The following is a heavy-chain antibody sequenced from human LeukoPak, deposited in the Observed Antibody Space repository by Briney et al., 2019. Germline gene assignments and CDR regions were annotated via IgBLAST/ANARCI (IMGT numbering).Heavy chain of an antibody. CDR2: IYSGGST. J-gene: IGHJ4*02. CDR1: GFTVSSNY. V-gene: IGHV3-66*01. D-gene: IGHD3-9*01. Sequence: PGGSLRLSCAASGFTVSSNYMSWVRQAPGKGLEWVSVIYSGGSTYYADSVKGRFTISRDNSKNTLYLQMNSLRAEDTAVYYCARPELLRYFAQPDIPEDYWGQGTLVTVSS. CDR3: ARPELLRYFAQPDIPEDY.